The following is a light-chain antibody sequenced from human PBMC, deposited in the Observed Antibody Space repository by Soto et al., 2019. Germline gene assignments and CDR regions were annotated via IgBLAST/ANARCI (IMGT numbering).Light chain of an antibody. Sequence: DIQMTQSPSSLSASVGDRVIITCQASQDISRYLNWYQHKPGKAPKLLIYDASNLETRVPSRFSGSGSGTDFTFTISSLQPEDFATYYCQQYDNLPLTCGGGTKVDIK. CDR3: QQYDNLPLT. CDR2: DAS. V-gene: IGKV1-33*01. CDR1: QDISRY. J-gene: IGKJ4*01.